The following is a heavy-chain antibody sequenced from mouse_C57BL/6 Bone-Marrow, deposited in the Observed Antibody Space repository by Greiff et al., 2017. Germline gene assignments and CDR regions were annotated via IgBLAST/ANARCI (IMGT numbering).Heavy chain of an antibody. CDR3: TTHGSSDGGAMDY. Sequence: EVKLQESGAELVRPGASVKLSCTASGFNIKDDYMHWVKQRPGQGLEWIGWIDPANGDTEYASKFQGKATITADTSSNTAYLQLSSLASEGTAVYYCTTHGSSDGGAMDYWGQGTSVTVSS. D-gene: IGHD1-1*01. J-gene: IGHJ4*01. V-gene: IGHV14-4*01. CDR2: IDPANGDT. CDR1: GFNIKDDY.